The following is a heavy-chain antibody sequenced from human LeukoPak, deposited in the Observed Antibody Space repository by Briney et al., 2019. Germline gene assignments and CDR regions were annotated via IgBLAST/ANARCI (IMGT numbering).Heavy chain of an antibody. V-gene: IGHV1-8*03. CDR1: GYTFTIYY. CDR3: ARGRLRYFDWSAADY. CDR2: MNPNSGNT. J-gene: IGHJ4*02. Sequence: ASVKVSCKASGYTFTIYYIHWVRQATGQGLEWMGWMNPNSGNTGYAQKFQGRVTITRNTSISTAYMELSSLRSEDTAVYYCARGRLRYFDWSAADYWGQGTLVTVSS. D-gene: IGHD3-9*01.